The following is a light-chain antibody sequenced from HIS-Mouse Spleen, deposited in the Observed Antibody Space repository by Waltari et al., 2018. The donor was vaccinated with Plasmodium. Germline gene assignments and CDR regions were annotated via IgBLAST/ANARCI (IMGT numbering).Light chain of an antibody. Sequence: DIQMPQSPSTLSASVGDRVTITCRASQSISRWFAWYQQKPGKAPKLLIYKASSLESGVPSRFSGSGSGTEFTLTISSLQPDDFATYYCQQYNSYSYTFGQGTKLEIK. V-gene: IGKV1-5*03. CDR1: QSISRW. J-gene: IGKJ2*01. CDR2: KAS. CDR3: QQYNSYSYT.